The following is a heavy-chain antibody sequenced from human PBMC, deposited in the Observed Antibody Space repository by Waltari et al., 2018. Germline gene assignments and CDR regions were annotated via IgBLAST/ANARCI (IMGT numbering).Heavy chain of an antibody. D-gene: IGHD3-22*01. CDR3: ARHLPLYYDSSGYYPRDAFDI. V-gene: IGHV5-51*01. J-gene: IGHJ3*02. Sequence: EVQLVQSGAEVKKPGESLKISCKGSGYSFTSYWIGWVRQMPGKGLEWMGIIYPGDSDTRYSPSFQGQVTISADKSISTAYLQWSSLKASDTAMYYCARHLPLYYDSSGYYPRDAFDIWGQGTMVTVSS. CDR1: GYSFTSYW. CDR2: IYPGDSDT.